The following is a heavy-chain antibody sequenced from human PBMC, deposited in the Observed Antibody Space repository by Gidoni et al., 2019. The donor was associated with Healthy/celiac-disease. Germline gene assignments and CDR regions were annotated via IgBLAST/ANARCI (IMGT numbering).Heavy chain of an antibody. Sequence: QVQLVQSGAEVKKPGASVKVSCKVSGYTLTELSLQWVRQAPGNGRAWMGGFDPEDGETIYAQKFQGRVTMTEDTPTDTAYIELSSLRAEDTAVYYCATFSPGGGVELRQPDAFDIWGQGTMVTVSS. CDR1: GYTLTELS. D-gene: IGHD1-26*01. CDR2: FDPEDGET. J-gene: IGHJ3*02. CDR3: ATFSPGGGVELRQPDAFDI. V-gene: IGHV1-24*01.